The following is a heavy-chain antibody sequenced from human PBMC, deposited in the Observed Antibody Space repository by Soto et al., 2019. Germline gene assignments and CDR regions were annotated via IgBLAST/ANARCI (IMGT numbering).Heavy chain of an antibody. Sequence: PGGALRLSCTASGFTFGDYAMSWVRKAPGKGLEWVGRIKSKTDGGTTDYAAPVKGRFTISRDDSKNTLYLQMNSLKTEDTAVYYCTTDLGRVYYGMDVWGQGTTVTVSS. J-gene: IGHJ6*02. V-gene: IGHV3-15*01. CDR1: GFTFGDYA. CDR2: IKSKTDGGTT. CDR3: TTDLGRVYYGMDV.